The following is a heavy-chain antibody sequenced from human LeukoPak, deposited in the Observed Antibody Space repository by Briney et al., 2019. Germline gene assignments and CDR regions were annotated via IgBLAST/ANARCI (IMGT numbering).Heavy chain of an antibody. CDR3: ASSYYDSSGFFDY. CDR2: IIPIFGTA. V-gene: IGHV1-69*05. Sequence: SVKVSCKASGDTFSSYAISWVRQAPGQGLEWMGRIIPIFGTANHAQKFQGRVTITTDESTSTAYMELSSLRSEDTAVYYCASSYYDSSGFFDYWGQGTLVTVSS. CDR1: GDTFSSYA. D-gene: IGHD3-22*01. J-gene: IGHJ4*02.